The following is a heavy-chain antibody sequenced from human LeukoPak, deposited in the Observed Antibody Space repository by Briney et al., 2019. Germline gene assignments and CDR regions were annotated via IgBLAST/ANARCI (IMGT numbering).Heavy chain of an antibody. V-gene: IGHV3-23*01. D-gene: IGHD2/OR15-2a*01. CDR2: ISCSGSST. CDR3: ANEDDCTSWNDY. J-gene: IGHJ4*02. Sequence: GGSLRLSCAASGFTFSSYAMSWVRQAPGKGLEWVSFISCSGSSTYYADSVKGRFTISRDNSKNTLYLQMNSLRAEDTAVYYFANEDDCTSWNDYWGQGTLVTVSS. CDR1: GFTFSSYA.